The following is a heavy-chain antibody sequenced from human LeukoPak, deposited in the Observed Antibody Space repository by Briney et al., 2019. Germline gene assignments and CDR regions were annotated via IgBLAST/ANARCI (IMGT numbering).Heavy chain of an antibody. J-gene: IGHJ3*01. CDR2: IIPIFGTA. D-gene: IGHD2-21*01. Sequence: SVKVSCKASGGTFSSYAISWVRQAPGQGLEWMGGIIPIFGTANYAQKFQGRVTITADESTSTAYMELSSLRSEDTAVYYCARGWGSAIYASAFDVWGQGTLVTVSS. CDR1: GGTFSSYA. CDR3: ARGWGSAIYASAFDV. V-gene: IGHV1-69*13.